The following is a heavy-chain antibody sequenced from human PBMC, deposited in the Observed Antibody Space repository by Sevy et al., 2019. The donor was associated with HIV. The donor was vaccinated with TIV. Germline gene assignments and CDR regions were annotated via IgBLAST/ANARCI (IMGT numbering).Heavy chain of an antibody. CDR1: GYTFTSYA. J-gene: IGHJ4*02. Sequence: ASVKVSCKASGYTFTSYAMHWVRQAPGQRPAWMGWINACNGNTKYSQKFQGRVTITSDRSASTDYMELSSLRSEDTAVYYCARGSQPVADPAFLVIYWGQGTLVTVSS. CDR3: ARGSQPVADPAFLVIY. D-gene: IGHD6-19*01. CDR2: INACNGNT. V-gene: IGHV1-3*01.